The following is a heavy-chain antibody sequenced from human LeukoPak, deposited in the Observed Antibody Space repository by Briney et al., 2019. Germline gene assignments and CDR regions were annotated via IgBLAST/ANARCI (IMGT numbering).Heavy chain of an antibody. J-gene: IGHJ4*02. Sequence: PGGSLRLSCAASGFTFSSYTMHWVRQAPGKGLGWVSCISTSSSYIYYADSVKGRFTISRDNAKNSLYLQMNSLRAEDTAVYYCARGGSTTTMTTDFDYWGQGTLVTVSS. CDR3: ARGGSTTTMTTDFDY. CDR2: ISTSSSYI. V-gene: IGHV3-21*01. D-gene: IGHD4-17*01. CDR1: GFTFSSYT.